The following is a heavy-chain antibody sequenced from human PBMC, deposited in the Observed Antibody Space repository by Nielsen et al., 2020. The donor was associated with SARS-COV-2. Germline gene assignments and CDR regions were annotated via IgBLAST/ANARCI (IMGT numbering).Heavy chain of an antibody. CDR1: GITFTSYA. CDR2: IWYDGSNK. V-gene: IGHV3-33*08. J-gene: IGHJ6*02. CDR3: ARDTHYYDSSGYYAPPYYYYGMDV. D-gene: IGHD3-22*01. Sequence: LSLTCGASGITFTSYAMSWVRQAPGKGLEWVAVIWYDGSNKYYADSVKGRFTISRDNSKNTLYLQMNSLRAEDTAVYYCARDTHYYDSSGYYAPPYYYYGMDVWGQGTTVTVSS.